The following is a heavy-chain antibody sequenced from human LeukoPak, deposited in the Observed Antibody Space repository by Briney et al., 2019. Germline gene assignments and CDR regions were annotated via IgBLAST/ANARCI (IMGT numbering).Heavy chain of an antibody. CDR2: ISSSGSTI. J-gene: IGHJ4*02. CDR3: ARGGEQWPDVFDY. D-gene: IGHD6-19*01. Sequence: GGSLRPSCAASGFTFSDYYMSWIRQAPGKGLEWVPYISSSGSTIYYADSVKGRFTISRDNAKNSLYLQMNSLRAEDTAVYYCARGGEQWPDVFDYWGQGTLVTVSS. CDR1: GFTFSDYY. V-gene: IGHV3-11*01.